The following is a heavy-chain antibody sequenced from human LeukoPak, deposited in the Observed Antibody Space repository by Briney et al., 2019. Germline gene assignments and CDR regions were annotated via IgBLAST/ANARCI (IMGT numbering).Heavy chain of an antibody. CDR2: ITRDGSST. J-gene: IGHJ6*04. CDR1: GFTFSSSW. V-gene: IGHV3-74*01. CDR3: ARDPGYESRSPFWGGMDV. D-gene: IGHD3-16*01. Sequence: QPGGSLRLSCAASGFTFSSSWMHWVRQAPGKGLVWVSRITRDGSSTTYADSVKGRFTTSRDNAKNTLYLQMDSLRDDDTAVYYCARDPGYESRSPFWGGMDVWGNGTTVIVSS.